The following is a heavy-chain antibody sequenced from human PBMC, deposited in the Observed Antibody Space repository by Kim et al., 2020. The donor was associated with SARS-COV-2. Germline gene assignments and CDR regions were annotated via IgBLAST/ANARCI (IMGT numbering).Heavy chain of an antibody. J-gene: IGHJ5*02. D-gene: IGHD3-3*01. CDR2: INHSGST. CDR3: ARGRWRGGWFDP. V-gene: IGHV4-34*01. Sequence: SETLSLTCAVYGGSFSGYYWSWIRQPPGKGLEWIGEINHSGSTNYNPSLKSRVTISVDTSKNQFSLKLSSVTAADTAVYYCARGRWRGGWFDPWGQGTLVTVSS. CDR1: GGSFSGYY.